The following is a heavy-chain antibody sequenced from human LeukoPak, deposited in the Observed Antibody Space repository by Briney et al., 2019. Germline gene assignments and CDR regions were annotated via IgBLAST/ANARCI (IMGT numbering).Heavy chain of an antibody. CDR3: AKTYYDSSGYYYDDPLDY. J-gene: IGHJ4*02. CDR2: ISSSGNTI. CDR1: GFTFSDYY. V-gene: IGHV3-11*04. Sequence: GGSLRLSCAASGFTFSDYYMSWIRQAPGKGLEWVSYISSSGNTIYYADSVKGRFTISRDNAKNTLYLQMNSLRAEDTAVYYCAKTYYDSSGYYYDDPLDYWGQGTLVTVSS. D-gene: IGHD3-22*01.